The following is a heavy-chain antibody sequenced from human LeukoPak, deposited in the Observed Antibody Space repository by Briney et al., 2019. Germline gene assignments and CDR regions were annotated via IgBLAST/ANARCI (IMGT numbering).Heavy chain of an antibody. V-gene: IGHV1-18*01. CDR1: GYTFTSYG. D-gene: IGHD3-22*01. J-gene: IGHJ4*02. CDR2: IGAYNVNT. Sequence: ASVKVSCKASGYTFTSYGISWVRQAPGQGLEWMGWIGAYNVNTNYAQKLQGRVTMTTDTSTSTAYMELRGLRSDDTAVYYCARDYYDSSGYRQNYLDYWGQGTLVTVSS. CDR3: ARDYYDSSGYRQNYLDY.